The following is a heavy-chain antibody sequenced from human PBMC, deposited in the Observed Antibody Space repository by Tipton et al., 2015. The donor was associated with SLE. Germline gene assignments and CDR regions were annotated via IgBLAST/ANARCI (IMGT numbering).Heavy chain of an antibody. V-gene: IGHV3-11*01. CDR2: ISNTAYTI. CDR1: GFTFSDYY. J-gene: IGHJ4*02. Sequence: SLRLSCAASGFTFSDYYMSWIRQAPGKGLEWVSYISNTAYTIYYADSVKGRFTVSRDNAKNSLYLQMNSLRAEDTAVYYCARAGVIIPDYWGQGTLVNVSS. D-gene: IGHD3-3*01. CDR3: ARAGVIIPDY.